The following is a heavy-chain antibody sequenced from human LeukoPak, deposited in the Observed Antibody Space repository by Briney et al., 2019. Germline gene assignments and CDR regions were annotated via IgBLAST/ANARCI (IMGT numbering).Heavy chain of an antibody. CDR3: AKVTNWDFLFPRYYFDY. Sequence: GGSLSLSCAASGFTFSSYAMSWVRQAPGKGLEWVSAISGSGGSTYYAHSVKGPFTISRDNSKNTLYLQMNSLRAEDTAVYYCAKVTNWDFLFPRYYFDYWGQGTLVTVS. D-gene: IGHD7-27*01. J-gene: IGHJ4*02. V-gene: IGHV3-23*01. CDR1: GFTFSSYA. CDR2: ISGSGGST.